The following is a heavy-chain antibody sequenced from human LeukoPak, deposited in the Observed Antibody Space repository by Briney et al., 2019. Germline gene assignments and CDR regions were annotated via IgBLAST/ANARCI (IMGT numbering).Heavy chain of an antibody. CDR2: HSGYKENK. CDR3: ARTTVTTYADYLDS. CDR1: RYTVTSYG. J-gene: IGHJ4*02. D-gene: IGHD4-17*01. V-gene: IGHV1-18*01. Sequence: ASVNVSRNASRYTVTSYGILWVRQAPGQGLEGGGWHSGYKENKKYTEKLQGRDAIPGHTSTRTAHMERRSLICGDRAVYYCARTTVTTYADYLDSWGQGTLVTVSS.